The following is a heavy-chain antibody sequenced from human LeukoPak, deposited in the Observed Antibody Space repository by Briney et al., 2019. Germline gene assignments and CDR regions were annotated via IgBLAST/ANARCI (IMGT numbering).Heavy chain of an antibody. CDR3: AKDYYYYDSSWLFDY. Sequence: GGSLRLSCAASGFTVSSNYMSWVRQAPGKGLEWVSVIYSGGSTYYADSVKGRFTISRDNSKNTLYLQMNSLRAEDTAVYYCAKDYYYYDSSWLFDYWGQGTLVTVSS. J-gene: IGHJ4*02. CDR1: GFTVSSNY. D-gene: IGHD3-22*01. V-gene: IGHV3-53*01. CDR2: IYSGGST.